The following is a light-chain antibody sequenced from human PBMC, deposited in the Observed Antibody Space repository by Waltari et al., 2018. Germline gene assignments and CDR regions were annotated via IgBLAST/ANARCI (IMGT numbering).Light chain of an antibody. CDR3: QQYYDYQRS. CDR2: AAS. V-gene: IGKV1-8*01. CDR1: QSVSTY. J-gene: IGKJ1*01. Sequence: AIRMTQSPSSLSASTGDRVTITCRAGQSVSTYLAWYQQKPWKAPKLLIYAASTLQRRVPLRFRCSGSGTDFTLSISCLQSEDFATYYCQQYYDYQRSFGQGTKVEIK.